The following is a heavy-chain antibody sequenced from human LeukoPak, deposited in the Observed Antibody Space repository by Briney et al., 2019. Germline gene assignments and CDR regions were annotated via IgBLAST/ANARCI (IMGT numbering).Heavy chain of an antibody. CDR3: AREPKISNPIVVVPADL. V-gene: IGHV3-33*01. CDR2: IWYDGSNK. J-gene: IGHJ5*02. D-gene: IGHD2-2*01. CDR1: GFTFSSYG. Sequence: GRSLRLSCAASGFTFSSYGMHWVGQAPGKGLEWEAVIWYDGSNKYYADSVKGRFTISRDNSKNTLYLQMNSLRAEDTAVYYCAREPKISNPIVVVPADLWGQGTLVTVSS.